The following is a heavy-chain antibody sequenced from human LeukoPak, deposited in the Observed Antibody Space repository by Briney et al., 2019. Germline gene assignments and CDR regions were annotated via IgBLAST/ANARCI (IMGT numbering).Heavy chain of an antibody. CDR3: GHKYSRSSYFDS. CDR2: IYWDDDQ. V-gene: IGHV2-5*02. Sequence: SGPTLVNPTQTLTLTCTFSGFSLSTSGVGVGWIRQPPGKALEWVALIYWDDDQRYSPSLKSRVTITKDTSKNQVVLTMTNMDPVDTAIYYCGHKYSRSSYFDSWGQGMLVTVSS. J-gene: IGHJ4*02. D-gene: IGHD6-6*01. CDR1: GFSLSTSGVG.